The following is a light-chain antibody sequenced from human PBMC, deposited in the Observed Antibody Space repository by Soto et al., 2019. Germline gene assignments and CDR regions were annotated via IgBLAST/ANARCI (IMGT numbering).Light chain of an antibody. V-gene: IGLV2-14*01. Sequence: QSVLNQPASVSGSPGQSITISCTGTSSDVGGYNYVSWYQQHPGKAPKLMIYEVTNRPSGVSNRFSGSKSGSTASLTISGLQADDEADYYCSSYTSSSTYVFGTGTKLTVL. J-gene: IGLJ1*01. CDR1: SSDVGGYNY. CDR3: SSYTSSSTYV. CDR2: EVT.